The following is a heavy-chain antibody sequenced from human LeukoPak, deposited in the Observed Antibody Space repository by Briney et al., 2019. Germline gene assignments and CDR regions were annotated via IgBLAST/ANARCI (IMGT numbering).Heavy chain of an antibody. J-gene: IGHJ3*02. V-gene: IGHV3-21*01. CDR2: ISSSYI. D-gene: IGHD2-2*01. CDR3: ARDPRYCSSTSCHYPDAFDI. Sequence: GGSLRLSCAASGFTFNTYTMNWVRQAPGKGLEWVSSISSSYIYYADSVKGRFTISRDNAKNSLYLQMNSLRAEDTAVYYCARDPRYCSSTSCHYPDAFDIWGQGTMVTVSS. CDR1: GFTFNTYT.